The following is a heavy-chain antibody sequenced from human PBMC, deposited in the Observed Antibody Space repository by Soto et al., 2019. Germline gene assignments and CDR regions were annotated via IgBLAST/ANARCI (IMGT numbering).Heavy chain of an antibody. CDR2: IIPIFGTA. CDR3: AGSSRGPWYFDY. J-gene: IGHJ4*02. V-gene: IGHV1-69*13. Sequence: GASVKVSCKASGGTFSSYAISWVRQAPGQGLKWMGGIIPIFGTANYAQKFQGRVTITADESTSTAYMELSSLRSEDTAVYYCAGSSRGPWYFDYWGQGTLVTVSS. CDR1: GGTFSSYA.